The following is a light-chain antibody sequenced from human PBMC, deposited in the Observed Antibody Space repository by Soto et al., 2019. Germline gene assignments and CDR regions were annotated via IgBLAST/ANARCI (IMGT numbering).Light chain of an antibody. J-gene: IGLJ1*01. CDR1: SSNIGNNY. CDR3: GTWDNSLGAPYV. Sequence: QSVLTQPPSVSAAPGQKVTISCSGSSSNIGNNYVSWYQQLPGTAPKLLTFENNKRPSGIPDRFSGSKSGTSATLGITGLQTGDEADYYCGTWDNSLGAPYVFGTGTKLTVL. CDR2: ENN. V-gene: IGLV1-51*02.